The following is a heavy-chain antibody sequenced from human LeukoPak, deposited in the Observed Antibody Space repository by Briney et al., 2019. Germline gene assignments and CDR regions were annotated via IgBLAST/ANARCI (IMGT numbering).Heavy chain of an antibody. CDR2: IYYSGST. Sequence: SETLSLTCGVSGGSISNTNWWTWVRQPPGKGLEWIGSIYYSGSTYYNPSLASRLTISVDTSKNQFSLKLSSVTAADTALYYCARQWKDSRAWYRTFDMWGQGTMVTVSS. V-gene: IGHV4-39*01. J-gene: IGHJ3*02. D-gene: IGHD6-19*01. CDR1: GGSISNTNW. CDR3: ARQWKDSRAWYRTFDM.